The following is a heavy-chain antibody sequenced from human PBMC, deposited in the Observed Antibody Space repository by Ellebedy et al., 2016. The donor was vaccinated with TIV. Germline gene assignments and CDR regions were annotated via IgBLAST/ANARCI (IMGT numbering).Heavy chain of an antibody. Sequence: AASVKVSCKASGYTFTSYAMHWVRQAPGQRLEWMGWINAGNGNTKYSQKFQGRVTITRDTSASTAYMELSSLSSEDTAVYYCARGGMLWFGELWANWFDPWGQGTLVTVSS. CDR1: GYTFTSYA. CDR3: ARGGMLWFGELWANWFDP. J-gene: IGHJ5*02. V-gene: IGHV1-3*01. CDR2: INAGNGNT. D-gene: IGHD3-10*01.